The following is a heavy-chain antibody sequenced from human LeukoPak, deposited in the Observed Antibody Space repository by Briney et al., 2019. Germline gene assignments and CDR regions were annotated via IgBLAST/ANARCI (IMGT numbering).Heavy chain of an antibody. CDR2: IDYSGST. V-gene: IGHV4-39*01. CDR1: GGSISSSSYY. D-gene: IGHD3-22*01. Sequence: SETPSLTCTVSGGSISSSSYYWGWIRQPPGKGLEWIGSIDYSGSTYYNPSLKSRVTISVDTSKNQFSLKLSSVTAADTAVYYCARLDSFSPSYWGQGTLVTVS. CDR3: ARLDSFSPSY. J-gene: IGHJ4*02.